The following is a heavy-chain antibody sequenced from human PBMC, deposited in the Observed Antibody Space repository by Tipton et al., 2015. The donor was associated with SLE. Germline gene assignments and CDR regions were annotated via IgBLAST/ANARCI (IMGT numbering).Heavy chain of an antibody. CDR2: IYHTGST. CDR1: GGSIRSDDYY. Sequence: LRLSCTVSGGSIRSDDYYWTWIRQHPGKGLEWIGWIYHTGSTDYNPSLKSRVTISVDTSKNQFSLRLSSVTAADTAVYYCARSGSYSQFDYWGQGTLVTVSS. V-gene: IGHV4-31*02. J-gene: IGHJ4*02. D-gene: IGHD1-26*01. CDR3: ARSGSYSQFDY.